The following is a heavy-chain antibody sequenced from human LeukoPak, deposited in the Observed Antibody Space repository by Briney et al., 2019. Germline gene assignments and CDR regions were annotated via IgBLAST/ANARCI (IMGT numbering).Heavy chain of an antibody. CDR2: ISGSGGTT. Sequence: GGSLRLSCAASGFTFSSYAMTWVRQAPGKRPEWVSGISGSGGTTYYADSVKGRFTISRDNSKNTLYLQMNSLRAEDTAVYYCARSPGTTLTGDYWGQGTLVTVSS. CDR1: GFTFSSYA. J-gene: IGHJ4*02. V-gene: IGHV3-23*01. D-gene: IGHD1-7*01. CDR3: ARSPGTTLTGDY.